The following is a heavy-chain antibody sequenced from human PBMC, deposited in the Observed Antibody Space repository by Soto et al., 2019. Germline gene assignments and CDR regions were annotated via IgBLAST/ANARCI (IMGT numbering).Heavy chain of an antibody. CDR1: GVTFSSYS. CDR3: ARARVGATFEARLDY. D-gene: IGHD1-26*01. V-gene: IGHV3-21*01. CDR2: ISSSSSYI. J-gene: IGHJ4*02. Sequence: PXGSLILSCSASGVTFSSYSMNWVRQAPGKGLEWVSSISSSSSYIYYADSVKGRFTISRDNAKNSLYLQMNSLRAEDTAVYYCARARVGATFEARLDYWGQGSLVTVSS.